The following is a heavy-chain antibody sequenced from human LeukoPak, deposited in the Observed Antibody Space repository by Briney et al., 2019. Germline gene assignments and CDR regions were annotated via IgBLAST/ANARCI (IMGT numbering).Heavy chain of an antibody. CDR2: IYHSGST. Sequence: SETLSLTCAVSGGSISSSNWWSWVRQPPGKGLEWIGEIYHSGSTNYNPSLKSRVTILVDKSKNQFSLKLSSVTAADTAVYYCARGSHGRYCSSTSCYAGYYYYYYMDVWGKGTTVTVSS. CDR1: GGSISSSNW. D-gene: IGHD2-2*01. V-gene: IGHV4-4*02. J-gene: IGHJ6*03. CDR3: ARGSHGRYCSSTSCYAGYYYYYYMDV.